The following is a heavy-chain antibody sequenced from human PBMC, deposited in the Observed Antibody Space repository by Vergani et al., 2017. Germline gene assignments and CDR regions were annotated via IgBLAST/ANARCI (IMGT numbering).Heavy chain of an antibody. V-gene: IGHV3-7*01. Sequence: EVQLVESGGGLVQPGGSLRLSCAASGFTFSSYWMSWVRQAPGKGLEWVANIKQDGSEKYYVDSVKGRFTISRDNAKNSLYLQMNSLRAEDTAVYYGARVWGYCSSTSCRDSVDAFDIWGQGTMVTVSS. CDR2: IKQDGSEK. CDR1: GFTFSSYW. D-gene: IGHD2-2*01. J-gene: IGHJ3*02. CDR3: ARVWGYCSSTSCRDSVDAFDI.